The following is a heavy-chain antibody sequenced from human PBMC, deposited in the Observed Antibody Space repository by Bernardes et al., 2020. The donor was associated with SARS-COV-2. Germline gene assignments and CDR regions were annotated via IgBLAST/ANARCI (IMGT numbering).Heavy chain of an antibody. D-gene: IGHD1-26*01. CDR2: ISSSSSYI. Sequence: GGSLRLSCAASGFTFSSYSMNWVRQAPGKGLEWVSSISSSSSYIYYADSVKGRFTISRDNAKNSLYLQMNSLRAKDTAVYYCARDWSGGGSYYAIFDYWGQGTLVTVSS. J-gene: IGHJ4*02. V-gene: IGHV3-21*01. CDR1: GFTFSSYS. CDR3: ARDWSGGGSYYAIFDY.